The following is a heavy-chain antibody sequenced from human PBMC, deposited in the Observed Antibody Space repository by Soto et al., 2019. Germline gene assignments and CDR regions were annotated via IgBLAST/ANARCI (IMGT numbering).Heavy chain of an antibody. CDR3: ARGLILWFGELSRRGGYYYYMDV. J-gene: IGHJ6*03. Sequence: QVQLQQWGAGPLKPSETLSLTCAVYGGSFSGYQWTWIRQTPGKGLEWIGEINDSGNINYNPSLKSRVTIVVDTAKKQISLKLSSVTAADTAVYSCARGLILWFGELSRRGGYYYYMDVWGKGTSVTVSS. CDR1: GGSFSGYQ. V-gene: IGHV4-34*01. CDR2: INDSGNI. D-gene: IGHD3-10*01.